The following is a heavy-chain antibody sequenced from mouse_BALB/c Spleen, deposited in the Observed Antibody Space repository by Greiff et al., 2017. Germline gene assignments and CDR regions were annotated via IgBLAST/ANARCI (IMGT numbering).Heavy chain of an antibody. CDR3: AREKETGPYFGY. J-gene: IGHJ2*01. Sequence: EVKLQESGPGLVKPSQSLSLTCSVTGYSITSCYFWYLIRQFPGNKLGWMGYISYDGSNNYNPSLKNRISITRDTSKNQFFLKLNSVTTEDTATYYCAREKETGPYFGYWGQGTTLTVSS. CDR1: GYSITSCYF. V-gene: IGHV3-6*02. D-gene: IGHD4-1*01. CDR2: ISYDGSN.